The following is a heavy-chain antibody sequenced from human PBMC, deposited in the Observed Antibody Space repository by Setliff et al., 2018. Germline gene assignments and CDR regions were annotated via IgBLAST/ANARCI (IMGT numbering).Heavy chain of an antibody. CDR1: GFTVSTNY. J-gene: IGHJ4*02. CDR3: ARANSGYSYGYDY. D-gene: IGHD5-18*01. CDR2: IYSGGST. V-gene: IGHV3-66*01. Sequence: PGGSLRLSCAASGFTVSTNYMSWVRQAPGKGLEWVSVIYSGGSTYYADSVKGRFTISRDNSKNTLYLQMNSLRAEDTAVYYCARANSGYSYGYDYWGQGTLVTVSS.